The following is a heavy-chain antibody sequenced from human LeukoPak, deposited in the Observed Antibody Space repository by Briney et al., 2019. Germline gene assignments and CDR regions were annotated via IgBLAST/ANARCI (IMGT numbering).Heavy chain of an antibody. CDR2: IKQDGSEK. CDR1: GFTFSSYW. J-gene: IGHJ4*02. V-gene: IGHV3-7*01. CDR3: ARDRAITMVRGVGVDY. Sequence: SGGSLRLSCAASGFTFSSYWMSWVRQAPGKGLEWVANIKQDGSEKYYVDSVKGRFTISRDNAKNSLYLQMNSLRAEDTAVYYCARDRAITMVRGVGVDYWGRGTLVTVSS. D-gene: IGHD3-10*01.